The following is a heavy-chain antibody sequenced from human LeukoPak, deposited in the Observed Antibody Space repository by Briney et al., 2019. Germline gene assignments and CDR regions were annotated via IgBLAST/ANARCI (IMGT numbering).Heavy chain of an antibody. Sequence: GGSLRLSCAASGFTFSSYAMSWVRQAPGKGLEWVSAISGSGGSTYYADSVKGRFTISRDNSKNTLYLQMNSLRAEDTAVYYCAKGQDYTAGVQYYYYGMDVWGQGTTVTVSS. V-gene: IGHV3-23*01. CDR2: ISGSGGST. D-gene: IGHD4-4*01. CDR3: AKGQDYTAGVQYYYYGMDV. J-gene: IGHJ6*02. CDR1: GFTFSSYA.